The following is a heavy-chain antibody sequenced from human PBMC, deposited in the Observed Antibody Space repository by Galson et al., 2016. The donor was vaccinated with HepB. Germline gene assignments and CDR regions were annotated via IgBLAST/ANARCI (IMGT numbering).Heavy chain of an antibody. CDR2: VNPKSGNT. CDR1: GYSFTNFH. D-gene: IGHD6-19*01. CDR3: ARGLRQWLAQLDY. J-gene: IGHJ4*02. Sequence: SVKVSCKASGYSFTNFHINWIRQGPGQGLEWMGWVNPKSGNTALAQRFQGRLTMTTDTPTATVSMELSGLTSDDTAIYYCARGLRQWLAQLDYWGQGSLVTVSS. V-gene: IGHV1-8*02.